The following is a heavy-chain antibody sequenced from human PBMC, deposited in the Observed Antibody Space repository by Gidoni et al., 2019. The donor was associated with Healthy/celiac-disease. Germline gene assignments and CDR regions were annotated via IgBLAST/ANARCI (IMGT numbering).Heavy chain of an antibody. CDR2: ISSNGGST. Sequence: PASGFTFSSYAMHWVRQAPGKGLEYVSAISSNGGSTYYADSVKGRFTISRDNSKNTLYLQMSSLRAEDTAVYYCVKWRYCSSTSCYDYWGQGTLVTVSS. V-gene: IGHV3-64D*06. CDR3: VKWRYCSSTSCYDY. J-gene: IGHJ4*02. CDR1: GFTFSSYA. D-gene: IGHD2-2*01.